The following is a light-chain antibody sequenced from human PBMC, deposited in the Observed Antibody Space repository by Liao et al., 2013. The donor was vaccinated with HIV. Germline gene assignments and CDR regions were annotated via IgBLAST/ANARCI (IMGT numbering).Light chain of an antibody. CDR3: QAWDSSAEVV. V-gene: IGLV3-21*01. Sequence: SYELTQPPSVSVAPGKTARITCGGNNIGSKSVHWYQQKSGQAPVLVISYETDRPSGIPERFSGSSSGNTATLTISGTQPVDEAEYFCQAWDSSAEVVFGGGTKLTVL. CDR1: NIGSKS. J-gene: IGLJ2*01. CDR2: YET.